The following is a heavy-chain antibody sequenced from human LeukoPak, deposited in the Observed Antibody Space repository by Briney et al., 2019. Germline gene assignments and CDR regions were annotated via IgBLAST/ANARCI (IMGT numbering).Heavy chain of an antibody. D-gene: IGHD3-10*01. CDR2: ILGSGGRT. J-gene: IGHJ4*02. Sequence: GGSLRLSCAASGFTSSSYVMSWVRQAPGKGLEWVSGILGSGGRTNYADSVKGRFTISRDNSKNTLYLQMNSLRAEDTAVYYCAKDAVAPGSGGDYFDYWGQGTLVTVSS. CDR1: GFTSSSYV. V-gene: IGHV3-23*01. CDR3: AKDAVAPGSGGDYFDY.